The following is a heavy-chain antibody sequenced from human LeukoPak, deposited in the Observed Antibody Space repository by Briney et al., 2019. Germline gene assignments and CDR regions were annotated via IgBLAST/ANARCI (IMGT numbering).Heavy chain of an antibody. J-gene: IGHJ4*02. CDR3: ARGRWSSSGYQDY. CDR2: IYGGGNT. Sequence: GGSLRLSCAASGFSFSSNYMTWVRQAPGKGLECVSVIYGGGNTYYADSVGGRFTISRDKSKNTLYLQMNSLRVEDTAMYYCARGRWSSSGYQDYWGRGTLVTVSS. V-gene: IGHV3-53*01. D-gene: IGHD3-22*01. CDR1: GFSFSSNY.